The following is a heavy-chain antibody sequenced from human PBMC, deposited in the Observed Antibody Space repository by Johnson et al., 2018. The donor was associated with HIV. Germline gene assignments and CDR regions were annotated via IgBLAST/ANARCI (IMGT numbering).Heavy chain of an antibody. CDR2: IRYDGSTQ. J-gene: IGHJ3*02. CDR3: AREYEAFDI. CDR1: GFTFSNYA. Sequence: QVQLVESGGGVVQPGGSLRLSCATSGFTFSNYAMHWVRQAPGKGLEWVAYIRYDGSTQSYADSVKGRFTISRDNSKNTLYLQMNSLRAEDTAVYYCAREYEAFDIWGQGTMVTVSS. V-gene: IGHV3-30*02.